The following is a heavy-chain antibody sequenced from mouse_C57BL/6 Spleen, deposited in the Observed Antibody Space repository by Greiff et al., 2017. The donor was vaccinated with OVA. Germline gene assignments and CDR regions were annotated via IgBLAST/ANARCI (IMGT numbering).Heavy chain of an antibody. CDR2: INPSSGYT. CDR3: ATYYYGSSYPLFDY. CDR1: GYTFTSYW. V-gene: IGHV1-7*01. Sequence: QVQLKESGAELAKPGASVKLSCKASGYTFTSYWMHWVKQRPGQGLEWIGYINPSSGYTKYNQKFKDKATLTADKSSSTAYMQLSSLTYEDSAVYYCATYYYGSSYPLFDYWGQGTTLTVSS. D-gene: IGHD1-1*01. J-gene: IGHJ2*01.